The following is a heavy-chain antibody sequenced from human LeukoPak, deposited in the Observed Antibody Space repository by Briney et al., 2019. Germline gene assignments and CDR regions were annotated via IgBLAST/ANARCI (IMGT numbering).Heavy chain of an antibody. Sequence: GGSLRLSCAASGFTFSSYWMHRVRQAPGEGLVWVSRINTDGSSTTYADSVKGRFTISRDNAKNTLSLQMNSLRAEDTAVYYCARLAGGSNRPADYWGQGTLVTVSS. CDR1: GFTFSSYW. J-gene: IGHJ4*02. CDR3: ARLAGGSNRPADY. CDR2: INTDGSST. D-gene: IGHD2-2*01. V-gene: IGHV3-74*01.